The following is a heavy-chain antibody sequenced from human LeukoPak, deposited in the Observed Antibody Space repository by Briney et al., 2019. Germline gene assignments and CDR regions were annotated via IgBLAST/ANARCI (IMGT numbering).Heavy chain of an antibody. CDR2: ISYDGSNK. Sequence: PGRSLRLSCAASGFTFSSYAMPWVRQAPGKGLEWVAVISYDGSNKYYADSVKGRFTISRDNAKNSLYLQMNSLRAEDTAVYYCAREKYSSSCIFDYWGQGTLVTVSS. J-gene: IGHJ4*02. V-gene: IGHV3-30*04. CDR1: GFTFSSYA. D-gene: IGHD6-13*01. CDR3: AREKYSSSCIFDY.